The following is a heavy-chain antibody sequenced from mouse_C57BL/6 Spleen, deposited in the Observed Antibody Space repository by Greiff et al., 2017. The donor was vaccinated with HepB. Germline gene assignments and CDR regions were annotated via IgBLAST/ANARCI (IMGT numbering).Heavy chain of an antibody. CDR2: INPNNGGT. D-gene: IGHD1-1*01. CDR1: GYTFTDYN. V-gene: IGHV1-18*01. CDR3: ARERNYYGSSPFAY. J-gene: IGHJ3*01. Sequence: EVKLVESGPELVKPGASVKIPCKASGYTFTDYNMDWVKQSHGKSLEWIGDINPNNGGTIYNQKFKGKATLTVDKSSSTAYMELRSLTSEDTAVYYCARERNYYGSSPFAYWGQGTLVTVSA.